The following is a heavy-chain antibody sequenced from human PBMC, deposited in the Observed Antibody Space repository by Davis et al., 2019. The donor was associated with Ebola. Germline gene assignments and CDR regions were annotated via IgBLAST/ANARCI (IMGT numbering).Heavy chain of an antibody. CDR3: VRGEGSFFNGHYYYGLDV. CDR1: GGTFSSYA. V-gene: IGHV1-69*13. J-gene: IGHJ6*01. Sequence: AASVKVSCKASGGTFSSYAISWVRQAPGQGLEWMGGIFPVADAADYLQKFEGRLTITADESTNTAYMDLSSLRPDDTAVYYCVRGEGSFFNGHYYYGLDVWGQGTTVTVSS. CDR2: IFPVADAA. D-gene: IGHD3-10*01.